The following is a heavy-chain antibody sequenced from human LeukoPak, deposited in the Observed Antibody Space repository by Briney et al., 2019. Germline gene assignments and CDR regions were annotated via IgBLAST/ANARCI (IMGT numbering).Heavy chain of an antibody. D-gene: IGHD5-12*01. V-gene: IGHV3-21*01. Sequence: GGSLRLSCAASGFTFSSYWMHWVRQAPGKGLEWVSSISSSSSYIYYADSVKGRFTISRDNAKNSLYLQMNSLRAEDTAVYYCAPYSGYEKRGYWGQGTLVTVSS. CDR1: GFTFSSYW. CDR3: APYSGYEKRGY. J-gene: IGHJ4*02. CDR2: ISSSSSYI.